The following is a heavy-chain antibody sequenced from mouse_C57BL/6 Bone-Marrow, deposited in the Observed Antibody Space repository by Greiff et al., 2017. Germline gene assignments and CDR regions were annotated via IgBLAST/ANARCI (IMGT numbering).Heavy chain of an antibody. Sequence: QVQLQQPGAELVRPGSSVKLSCKASGYTFTSYWMDWVKQRPGQGLEWIGNIYPSDSETHYNQKFKDKATLTVDKSSSTAYMQLSSLTSEDSAVYYCASEELGLYFDYWGQGTTLTVSS. J-gene: IGHJ2*01. CDR1: GYTFTSYW. D-gene: IGHD4-1*01. CDR2: IYPSDSET. V-gene: IGHV1-61*01. CDR3: ASEELGLYFDY.